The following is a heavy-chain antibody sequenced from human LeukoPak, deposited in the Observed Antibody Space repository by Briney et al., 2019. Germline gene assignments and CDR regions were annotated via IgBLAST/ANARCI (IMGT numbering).Heavy chain of an antibody. CDR3: ARTLWFGELFY. D-gene: IGHD3-10*01. CDR2: INHSGST. Sequence: SETLSLTCTVSGGSISSYYWSWICQPPGKGLEWIGEINHSGSTNYNPSLKSRVTISVDTSKNQFSLKLSSVTAADTAVYYCARTLWFGELFYWGQGTLVTVSS. J-gene: IGHJ4*02. V-gene: IGHV4-34*01. CDR1: GGSISSYY.